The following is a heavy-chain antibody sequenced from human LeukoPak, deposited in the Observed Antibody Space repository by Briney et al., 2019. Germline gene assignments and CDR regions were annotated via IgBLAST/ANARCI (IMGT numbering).Heavy chain of an antibody. J-gene: IGHJ4*02. CDR1: GFTVSSNY. CDR2: IYSGGST. CDR3: ARGHRDGYNRY. V-gene: IGHV3-53*01. D-gene: IGHD5-24*01. Sequence: PGGSLRLSCAASGFTVSSNYMSWVRQAPGKGLEWVSVIYSGGSTYYADSVKGRFTISRDNSKNTLYLQMSSLRAEDTAVYYCARGHRDGYNRYWGQGTLVTVSS.